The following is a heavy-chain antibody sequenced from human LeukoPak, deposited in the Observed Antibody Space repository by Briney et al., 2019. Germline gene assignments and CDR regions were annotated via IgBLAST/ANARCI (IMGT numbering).Heavy chain of an antibody. D-gene: IGHD1-26*01. CDR2: ISYDGSNK. V-gene: IGHV3-30-3*01. J-gene: IGHJ3*02. CDR3: ASPKSGSPFAPFDI. CDR1: GFTFSSYT. Sequence: GGSLRLSCAASGFTFSSYTMHWVRQAPGKGLEWVAVISYDGSNKYYADSVKGRFTISRDNSKNTLYLQMNSLRAEDTAVYYCASPKSGSPFAPFDIWGQGTMVTVSS.